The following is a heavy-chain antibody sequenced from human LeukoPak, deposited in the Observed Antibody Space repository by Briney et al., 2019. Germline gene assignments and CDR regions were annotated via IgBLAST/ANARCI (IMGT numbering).Heavy chain of an antibody. Sequence: GESLKISCKGSGYSINNYWIGWVRQMPGKGLELMGIIYPADSDIRYSPSFQGQVTISADKSISTAYLQWSSLKASDTAMYYCARQEYCSGGSCYTWFDPWGQGTLVTVSS. V-gene: IGHV5-51*01. CDR3: ARQEYCSGGSCYTWFDP. CDR1: GYSINNYW. D-gene: IGHD2-15*01. CDR2: IYPADSDI. J-gene: IGHJ5*02.